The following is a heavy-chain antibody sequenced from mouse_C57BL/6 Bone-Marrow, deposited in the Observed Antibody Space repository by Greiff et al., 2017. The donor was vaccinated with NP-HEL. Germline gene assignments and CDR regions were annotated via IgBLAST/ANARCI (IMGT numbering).Heavy chain of an antibody. CDR3: ARSWGLFDY. V-gene: IGHV3-6*01. J-gene: IGHJ2*01. Sequence: EVKLVESGPGLVKPSQSLSLTCSVTGYSITSGYYCNWIRQFPGNKLEWMGSISYDGSNNYNPSLKNRIPTTRDTSNNQSFLMLNSVTTEDTATYYCARSWGLFDYWGQGTTLTVSS. D-gene: IGHD4-1*01. CDR1: GYSITSGYY. CDR2: ISYDGSN.